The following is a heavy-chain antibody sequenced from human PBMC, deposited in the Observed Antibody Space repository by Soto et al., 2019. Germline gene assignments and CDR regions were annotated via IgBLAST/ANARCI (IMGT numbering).Heavy chain of an antibody. Sequence: WGSLRLSCAASGFTFSSYEMNWVRQAPGKGLEWVSYISSSGSTIYYADSVKGRFTISRDNAKNSLYLQMNSLRAEDTAVYYCARDGMVRGVIPPYYYGMDVWGQGTTVTVSS. D-gene: IGHD3-10*01. CDR2: ISSSGSTI. V-gene: IGHV3-48*03. CDR3: ARDGMVRGVIPPYYYGMDV. CDR1: GFTFSSYE. J-gene: IGHJ6*02.